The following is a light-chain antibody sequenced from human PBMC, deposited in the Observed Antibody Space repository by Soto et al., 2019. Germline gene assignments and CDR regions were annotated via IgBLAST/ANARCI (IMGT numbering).Light chain of an antibody. CDR1: SSNIGSNY. V-gene: IGLV1-47*01. Sequence: QSVLTQPPSASGTPGQRVTISCSGSSSNIGSNYVYWYQQLPGTAPKLLIYRNNQRPSGVPDRFSGSKSGTSASLAISGLRSEDEADYYWAAWEHSLSGPVFGGGTKLTVL. CDR3: AAWEHSLSGPV. CDR2: RNN. J-gene: IGLJ2*01.